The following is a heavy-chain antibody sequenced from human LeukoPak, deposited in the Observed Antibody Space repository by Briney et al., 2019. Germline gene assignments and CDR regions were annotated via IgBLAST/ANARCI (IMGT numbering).Heavy chain of an antibody. J-gene: IGHJ4*02. D-gene: IGHD5-12*01. CDR3: ARLKSYRGYGYYFDY. CDR1: GFTFSGCS. CDR2: ITSSSSTI. Sequence: GGSLRLSCAASGFTFSGCSMNWVRQAPGKGLEWVSYITSSSSTIYYADSVKGRFTISRDNAKNSLYLQMNSLRDEDTAVYYCARLKSYRGYGYYFDYWGQGTLVTVSS. V-gene: IGHV3-48*02.